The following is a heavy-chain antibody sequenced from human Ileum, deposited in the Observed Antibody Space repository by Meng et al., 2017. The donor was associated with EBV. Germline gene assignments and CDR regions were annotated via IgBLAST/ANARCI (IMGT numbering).Heavy chain of an antibody. Sequence: VESGGGLVKPGGSLRLSCAASGLTFSDYYMSWIRQAPGKGLEWVAYISSSGNTIYYADSVKGRFTISRDNSKNTLYLQMNSLRAEDTAVYFCAKRDILYFSFEDWGQGALVTVSS. J-gene: IGHJ4*02. D-gene: IGHD2/OR15-2a*01. CDR1: GLTFSDYY. CDR3: AKRDILYFSFED. CDR2: ISSSGNTI. V-gene: IGHV3-11*01.